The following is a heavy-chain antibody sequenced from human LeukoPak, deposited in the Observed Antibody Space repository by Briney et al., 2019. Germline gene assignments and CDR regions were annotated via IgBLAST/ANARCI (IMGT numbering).Heavy chain of an antibody. Sequence: GGSLRLSCAASGLTFSSYSMNWVRQAPGKGLDWVSSISSSSAYIYYADSVKGRFTISRDNAKNSLYLQMNSLRAEDTAVYYCARESGNDYGEGFDIWGQGTMVTVSS. J-gene: IGHJ3*02. D-gene: IGHD4-17*01. V-gene: IGHV3-21*01. CDR2: ISSSSAYI. CDR1: GLTFSSYS. CDR3: ARESGNDYGEGFDI.